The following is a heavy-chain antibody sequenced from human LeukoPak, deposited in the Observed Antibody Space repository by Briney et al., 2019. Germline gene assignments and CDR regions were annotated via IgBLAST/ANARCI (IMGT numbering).Heavy chain of an antibody. Sequence: PSETLSLTCAVYGGSFSAYYWSWIRQPPDKSLEWIGEINHSGSTNYNPSLKSRVTISVDTSKNQFSLKLNSVTAADTAVYYCARGPPVDYDILAGYYRFDYWGQGALVTVSS. CDR2: INHSGST. D-gene: IGHD3-9*01. V-gene: IGHV4-34*01. CDR3: ARGPPVDYDILAGYYRFDY. CDR1: GGSFSAYY. J-gene: IGHJ4*02.